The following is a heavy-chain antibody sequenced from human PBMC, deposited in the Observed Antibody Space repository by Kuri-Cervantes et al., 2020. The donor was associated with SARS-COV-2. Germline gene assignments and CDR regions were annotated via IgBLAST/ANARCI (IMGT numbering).Heavy chain of an antibody. Sequence: GGSLRLSCAASGFTFKAYGMHWVRQAPGKGLEWVAFTRYDGNNQYYGDSVKGRFSISRDNSKNTLYLHMNSLRAEDTAVYYCARVSSSSSPAFDIWGQGTMVTVSS. CDR2: TRYDGNNQ. D-gene: IGHD6-6*01. J-gene: IGHJ3*02. V-gene: IGHV3-30*02. CDR3: ARVSSSSSPAFDI. CDR1: GFTFKAYG.